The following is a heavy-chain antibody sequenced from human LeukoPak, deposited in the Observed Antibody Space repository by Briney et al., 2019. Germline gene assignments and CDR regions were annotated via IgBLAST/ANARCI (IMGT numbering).Heavy chain of an antibody. Sequence: GASVKVSCKASGYTFTSYGISWVRQAPGQGLEWMGWISDYNGNKNYAQKLQGRVTMTTDTSTSTAYKEQRSLRSDDTAVYYCARDLYRDSLPVSWFDPWGQGTLVTVSS. CDR3: ARDLYRDSLPVSWFDP. CDR2: ISDYNGNK. D-gene: IGHD4-11*01. CDR1: GYTFTSYG. V-gene: IGHV1-18*01. J-gene: IGHJ5*02.